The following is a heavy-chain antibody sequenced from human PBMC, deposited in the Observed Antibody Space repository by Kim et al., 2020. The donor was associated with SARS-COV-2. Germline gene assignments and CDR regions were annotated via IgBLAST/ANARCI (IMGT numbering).Heavy chain of an antibody. Sequence: GGSLRLFCAASGFTFDDYAMHWVRQAPGKGLEWVSGISWNSGSIGYADSVKGRFTISRDNAKNSLYLQMNSLRAEDTALYYCAKFLWFGEFPLGGYGMDVWGQGTTVTVSS. CDR3: AKFLWFGEFPLGGYGMDV. D-gene: IGHD3-10*01. CDR1: GFTFDDYA. J-gene: IGHJ6*02. CDR2: ISWNSGSI. V-gene: IGHV3-9*01.